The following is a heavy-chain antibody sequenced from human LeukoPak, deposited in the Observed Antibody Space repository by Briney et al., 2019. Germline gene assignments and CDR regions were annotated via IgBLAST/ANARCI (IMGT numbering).Heavy chain of an antibody. CDR3: ARLSSGGRLSRNNWFDP. J-gene: IGHJ5*02. Sequence: GESLKISCKGSGYSFTSYWISWVRQMPGEGLEWMGRIDPSDSYTNYSPSFQGHVTISADKSISTAYLQWSSLKASDTAMYYCARLSSGGRLSRNNWFDPWGQGTLVTVSS. V-gene: IGHV5-10-1*01. CDR1: GYSFTSYW. CDR2: IDPSDSYT. D-gene: IGHD2-15*01.